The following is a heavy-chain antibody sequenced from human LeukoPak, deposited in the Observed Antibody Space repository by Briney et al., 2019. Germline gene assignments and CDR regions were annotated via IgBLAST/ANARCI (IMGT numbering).Heavy chain of an antibody. Sequence: SETLSLTCAVYGGSFSGYYWSWIRQPPGKGLEWIGEINHSGSTNYNPPLKSRVTISVDTSKNQFSLKPSSVTAADTAVYYCARGAEHYDSSGYYYVVYAFDIWGQGTMVTVSS. CDR3: ARGAEHYDSSGYYYVVYAFDI. D-gene: IGHD3-22*01. V-gene: IGHV4-34*01. CDR1: GGSFSGYY. J-gene: IGHJ3*02. CDR2: INHSGST.